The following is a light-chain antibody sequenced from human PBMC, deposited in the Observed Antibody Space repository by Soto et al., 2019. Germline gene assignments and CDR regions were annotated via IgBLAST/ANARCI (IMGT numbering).Light chain of an antibody. Sequence: DIQMTQSPSSLYASVGARVTITCRASQGIANDLAWYQQRLGKAPERLIYDTITLASGVPSRFSGSGSGAEFTLTIASLQPEDIATYYCLQDHAYPWTFGQGTKVELK. J-gene: IGKJ1*01. CDR1: QGIAND. V-gene: IGKV1-17*01. CDR3: LQDHAYPWT. CDR2: DTI.